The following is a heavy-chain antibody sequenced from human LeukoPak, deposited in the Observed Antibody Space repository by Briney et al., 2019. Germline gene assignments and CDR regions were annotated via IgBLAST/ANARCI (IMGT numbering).Heavy chain of an antibody. CDR2: IYTSGST. J-gene: IGHJ6*03. CDR1: GGSISSGSYY. CDR3: AREGYCTNGVCCPYYYYYMDV. Sequence: PSQTLSLTCTVSGGSISSGSYYWSWIRQPAGKGLEWIGRIYTSGSTNYNPSLKSRVTISVDTSKNQFSLKLSSVTAADTAVYYCAREGYCTNGVCCPYYYYYMDVWGKGTTVTVSS. V-gene: IGHV4-61*02. D-gene: IGHD2-8*01.